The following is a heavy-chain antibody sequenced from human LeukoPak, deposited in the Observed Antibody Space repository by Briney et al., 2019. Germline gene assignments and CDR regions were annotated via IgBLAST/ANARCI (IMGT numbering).Heavy chain of an antibody. V-gene: IGHV4-61*01. J-gene: IGHJ4*02. CDR1: GGSVSSGSYY. CDR2: IYYSGST. CDR3: ARDPTYYYDSSGSPL. Sequence: SETLSLTCTVSGGSVSSGSYYWSWIRQPPGKGLEWIGYIYYSGSTNYSPSLKSRVTISVDTSKNQFSLKLSSVTAADTAVYYCARDPTYYYDSSGSPLWGQGTLVTVSS. D-gene: IGHD3-22*01.